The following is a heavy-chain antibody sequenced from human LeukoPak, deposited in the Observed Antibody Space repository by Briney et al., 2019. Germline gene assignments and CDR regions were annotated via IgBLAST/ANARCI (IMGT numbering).Heavy chain of an antibody. CDR1: GYTFTSYD. J-gene: IGHJ4*02. Sequence: GASVKVSCRASGYTFTSYDINWVRQATGQGLEWMGWMNPNSGNTGYAQKFQGRVTMTRNTSISTAYMELSSLRSEDTAVYYCATATPLSSGWWTPVDYWGQGTLVTVSS. D-gene: IGHD6-19*01. V-gene: IGHV1-8*01. CDR2: MNPNSGNT. CDR3: ATATPLSSGWWTPVDY.